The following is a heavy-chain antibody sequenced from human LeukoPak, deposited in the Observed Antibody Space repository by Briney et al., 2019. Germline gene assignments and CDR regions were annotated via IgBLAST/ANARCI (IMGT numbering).Heavy chain of an antibody. CDR2: ISYIGST. Sequence: PSETLSLTCAVSDDSFSSHYWTWIRQPPGKGLEWIGYISYIGSTNYNPSLKSRVTISIDTSKNQFSLQLTSVTAADTAVYYCARDLVTVTKAFDIWGQGTLGSVSS. CDR1: DDSFSSHY. D-gene: IGHD4-17*01. CDR3: ARDLVTVTKAFDI. J-gene: IGHJ3*02. V-gene: IGHV4-59*11.